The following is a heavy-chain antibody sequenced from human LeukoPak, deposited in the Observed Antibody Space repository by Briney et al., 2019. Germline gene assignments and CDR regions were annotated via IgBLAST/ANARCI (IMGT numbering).Heavy chain of an antibody. J-gene: IGHJ4*02. CDR2: INPSGGST. Sequence: ASVKVSCKASGYTFTSYYMHWVRQAPGQGLEWMGIINPSGGSTSYAQKFQGRVTITRDTSASTAYMELSSLRSEDTAVYYCARTHYSSSWYNYWGQGTLVTVSS. CDR3: ARTHYSSSWYNY. CDR1: GYTFTSYY. D-gene: IGHD6-13*01. V-gene: IGHV1-46*01.